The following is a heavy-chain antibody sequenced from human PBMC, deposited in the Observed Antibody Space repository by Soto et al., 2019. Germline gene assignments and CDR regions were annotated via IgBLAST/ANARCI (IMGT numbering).Heavy chain of an antibody. CDR2: IWYDGSNK. D-gene: IGHD3-22*01. J-gene: IGHJ4*02. CDR3: AREGRYYDSSGYLVSLFDY. V-gene: IGHV3-33*01. Sequence: GGSLRLSCAASGFTFSSYGMHWVRQAPGKGLEWVAVIWYDGSNKYYADSVKGRFTISRDNSKNTLYLQMNSLRAEDTAVYYCAREGRYYDSSGYLVSLFDYWGQGTLVTVSS. CDR1: GFTFSSYG.